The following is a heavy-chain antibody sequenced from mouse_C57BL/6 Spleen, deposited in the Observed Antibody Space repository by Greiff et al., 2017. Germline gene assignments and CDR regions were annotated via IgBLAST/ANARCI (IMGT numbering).Heavy chain of an antibody. Sequence: EVHLVESGGGLVKPGGSLKLSCAASGFTFSSYAMSWVRQTPEKRLEWVATISDGGSYTYYPDNVKGRFTISRDNAKNNLYLQMSDLKSEDTAMYYCARGDGYSGHFDYWGQGTTLTVSS. V-gene: IGHV5-4*01. CDR3: ARGDGYSGHFDY. CDR1: GFTFSSYA. D-gene: IGHD2-3*01. J-gene: IGHJ2*01. CDR2: ISDGGSYT.